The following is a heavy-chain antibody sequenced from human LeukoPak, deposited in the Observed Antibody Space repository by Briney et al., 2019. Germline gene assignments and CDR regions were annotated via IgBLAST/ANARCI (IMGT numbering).Heavy chain of an antibody. CDR1: GFTFSSYS. D-gene: IGHD3-22*01. Sequence: GGSLRLSCAASGFTFSSYSMNWVRQAPGKGLEWVSSISSNNDYIYYADSVKGRFTISRDNSKNTLYLQMNSLRAEDTAVYYCASGYGYYFDYWGQGTLVTVSS. CDR2: ISSNNDYI. V-gene: IGHV3-21*01. CDR3: ASGYGYYFDY. J-gene: IGHJ4*02.